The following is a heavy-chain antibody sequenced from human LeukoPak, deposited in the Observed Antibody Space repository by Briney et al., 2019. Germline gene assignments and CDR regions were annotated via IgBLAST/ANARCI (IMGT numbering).Heavy chain of an antibody. CDR1: GLSFSDSY. CDR2: ITSSGTTT. D-gene: IGHD4/OR15-4a*01. J-gene: IGHJ4*02. V-gene: IGHV3-11*01. Sequence: PGGSLRLSCSASGLSFSDSYMSWFRLSAEKGLEWIAYITSSGTTTEYADSVKGRITISRVNAKNSLYLQMNSLRPEDTAVYYCARDPDYGDPYWGQGTLVTVSS. CDR3: ARDPDYGDPY.